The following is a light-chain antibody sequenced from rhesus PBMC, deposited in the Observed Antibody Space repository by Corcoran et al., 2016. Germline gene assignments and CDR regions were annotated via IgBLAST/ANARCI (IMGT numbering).Light chain of an antibody. CDR2: EVS. V-gene: IGLV2-32*02. J-gene: IGLJ1*01. CDR3: SSYAGSNTYI. Sequence: QAALTQPRSVSGSPGQSVTISCTGTSSDIGGYNYVSWYQQPPGTAPKLMIYEVSKRPSGVSDRFSGSKSGNTASLTISGLQAEDEADYYCSSYAGSNTYIFGAGTRLTVL. CDR1: SSDIGGYNY.